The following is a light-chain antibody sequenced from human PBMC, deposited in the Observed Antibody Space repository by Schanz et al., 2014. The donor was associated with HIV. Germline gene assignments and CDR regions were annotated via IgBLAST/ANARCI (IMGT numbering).Light chain of an antibody. Sequence: QSALTQPPSASGSPGQSVTISCTGTSSDVGGYNYVSWYQQHPGKAPKLMIYEVSERPSGVPDRFSGSKSGNTASLTVSGLQAEDEADYYCSSYTTSLTLVFGGGTKLTVL. CDR3: SSYTTSLTLV. V-gene: IGLV2-8*01. CDR2: EVS. CDR1: SSDVGGYNY. J-gene: IGLJ3*02.